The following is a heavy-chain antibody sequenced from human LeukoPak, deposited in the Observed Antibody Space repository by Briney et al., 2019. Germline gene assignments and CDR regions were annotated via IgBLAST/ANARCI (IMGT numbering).Heavy chain of an antibody. CDR1: GYTFTSYG. V-gene: IGHV1-18*01. D-gene: IGHD6-13*01. J-gene: IGHJ4*02. CDR3: ARGSAAGTNY. CDR2: ISAYNGNT. Sequence: GASVKVSCKASGYTFTSYGISWVRQAPGQGLEWMGWISAYNGNTNYAQKVQGRVTMTRDMSTSTVYMELSSLRSEDTAVYYCARGSAAGTNYWGQGTLVTVSS.